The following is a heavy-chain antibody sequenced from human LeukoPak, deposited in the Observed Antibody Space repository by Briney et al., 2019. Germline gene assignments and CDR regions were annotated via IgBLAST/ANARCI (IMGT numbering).Heavy chain of an antibody. Sequence: GGSLRLSCAASGFTFSSYSMNWVRQAPGKGLEWVSYISSSSSTIYYADSVKGRFTISRDNAKNSLYLQMNSLRAEDTAVYYCARTVPQSSGYYPDAFDIWGQGTMVTVSS. CDR1: GFTFSSYS. V-gene: IGHV3-48*01. CDR2: ISSSSSTI. CDR3: ARTVPQSSGYYPDAFDI. D-gene: IGHD3-22*01. J-gene: IGHJ3*02.